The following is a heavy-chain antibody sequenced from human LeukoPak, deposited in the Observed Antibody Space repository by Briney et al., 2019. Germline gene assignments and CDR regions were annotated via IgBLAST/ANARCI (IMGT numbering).Heavy chain of an antibody. CDR1: GGSFSGYY. V-gene: IGHV4-34*01. CDR3: ARRLMGVGPRVRDY. Sequence: SETLSLTCAVYGGSFSGYYWSWIRQPPGKGLEWIGEINHSGSTNYNPPLKSRVTISVDTSKNQFSLKLSSVTAADTAVYYCARRLMGVGPRVRDYWGQGTLVTVSS. D-gene: IGHD3-10*01. J-gene: IGHJ4*02. CDR2: INHSGST.